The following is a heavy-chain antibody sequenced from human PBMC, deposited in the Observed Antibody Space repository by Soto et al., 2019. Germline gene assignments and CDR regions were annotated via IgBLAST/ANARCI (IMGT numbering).Heavy chain of an antibody. CDR3: GRQPGHCGSTTCFGYYSVDV. J-gene: IGHJ6*02. CDR2: IYYSGST. D-gene: IGHD2-2*01. V-gene: IGHV4-39*01. CDR1: GGSISSSSYS. Sequence: SETLSLTYSVSGGSISSSSYSWGWIRQPPGKGLEWIGTIYYSGSTHYNPSLEGRAAISADTPNNQLSLRLSSVTAADTAVYYCGRQPGHCGSTTCFGYYSVDVWGQGTTVTVSS.